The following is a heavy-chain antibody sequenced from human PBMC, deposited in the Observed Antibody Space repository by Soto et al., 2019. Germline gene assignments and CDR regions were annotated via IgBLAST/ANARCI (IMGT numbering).Heavy chain of an antibody. Sequence: QVQLVQSGAEVKKPGASVKVSCKASGYTFTSYGISWVRQAPGQGLEWMGWISAYNGDTNYAQRLQGRVTMTTDTSTSTAYMELRSLRSDDTAVYYCARVDRTIFGDVYYYDMDVWGQGTTVTVSS. CDR2: ISAYNGDT. J-gene: IGHJ6*02. CDR3: ARVDRTIFGDVYYYDMDV. V-gene: IGHV1-18*01. D-gene: IGHD3-3*01. CDR1: GYTFTSYG.